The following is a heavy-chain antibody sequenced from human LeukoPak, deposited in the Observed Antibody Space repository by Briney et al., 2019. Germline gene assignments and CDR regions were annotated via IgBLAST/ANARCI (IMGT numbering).Heavy chain of an antibody. Sequence: ASETLSLTCTVSGGSVSSGNFYWTWIRQPAGNQLEWIGRIHTSGNTNHNPSLWSRVTISTDTSKNQFSLTLNFVTAADTAVYYCAREGRYCSSTSCYWGTGLYNWFDPWGQGTLVTVSS. CDR2: IHTSGNT. V-gene: IGHV4-61*02. CDR3: AREGRYCSSTSCYWGTGLYNWFDP. J-gene: IGHJ5*02. D-gene: IGHD2-2*01. CDR1: GGSVSSGNFY.